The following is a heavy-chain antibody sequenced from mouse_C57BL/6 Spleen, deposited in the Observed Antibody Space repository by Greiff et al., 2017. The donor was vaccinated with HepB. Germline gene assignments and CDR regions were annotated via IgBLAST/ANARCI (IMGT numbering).Heavy chain of an antibody. V-gene: IGHV1-82*01. Sequence: VMLVESGPELVKPGASVKISCKASGYAFSSSWMNWVKQRPGKGLEWIGRIYPGDGDTNYNGKFKGKATLTADKSTSTGYMQLSSLTSEDAAVYFCARLGDGRGYFDYWGQGTTLTVSS. CDR2: IYPGDGDT. D-gene: IGHD2-13*01. CDR1: GYAFSSSW. J-gene: IGHJ2*01. CDR3: ARLGDGRGYFDY.